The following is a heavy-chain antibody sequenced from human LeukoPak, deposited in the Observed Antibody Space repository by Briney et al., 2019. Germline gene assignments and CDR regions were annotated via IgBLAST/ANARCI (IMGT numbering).Heavy chain of an antibody. CDR3: ARDSLPYYDSSGYNWFDP. J-gene: IGHJ5*02. D-gene: IGHD3-22*01. Sequence: SETLSLTCTVSGYSISSGYYWGWFRQPPGKGREWIGSIYHSGSTYYNPSLKSRVTISVDTSKTQFSLKLSSVTAADTAVYYCARDSLPYYDSSGYNWFDPWGQGTLVTVSS. CDR2: IYHSGST. CDR1: GYSISSGYY. V-gene: IGHV4-38-2*02.